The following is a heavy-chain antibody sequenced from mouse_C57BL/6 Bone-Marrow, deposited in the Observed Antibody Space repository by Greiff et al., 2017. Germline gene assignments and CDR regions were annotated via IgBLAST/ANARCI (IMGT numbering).Heavy chain of an antibody. D-gene: IGHD3-2*02. CDR1: GFTFSSYA. V-gene: IGHV5-4*03. J-gene: IGHJ3*01. Sequence: EVKLVESGGGLVKPGGSLKLSCAASGFTFSSYAMSWVRQTPEKRLEWVATISDGGSYTYYPDNVKGRFTISRDNAKNNLYLQMSHLKSEDTAMYYCARALDSSGPWFAYWGQGTLVTVSA. CDR3: ARALDSSGPWFAY. CDR2: ISDGGSYT.